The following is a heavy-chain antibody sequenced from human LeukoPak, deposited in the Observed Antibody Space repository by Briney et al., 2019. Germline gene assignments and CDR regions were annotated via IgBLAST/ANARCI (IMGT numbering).Heavy chain of an antibody. CDR3: ARHDSTVTTRGPFDY. D-gene: IGHD4-17*01. CDR2: IYYSGST. J-gene: IGHJ4*02. V-gene: IGHV4-39*01. CDR1: GGSISSSSYY. Sequence: SETLSLTCTVPGGSISSSSYYWGWIRQPPGKGLEWIGSIYYSGSTYYNPSLKSRVTISVDTSKNQFYLKLSSVTAADTAVYYCARHDSTVTTRGPFDYWGQGTLVTVSS.